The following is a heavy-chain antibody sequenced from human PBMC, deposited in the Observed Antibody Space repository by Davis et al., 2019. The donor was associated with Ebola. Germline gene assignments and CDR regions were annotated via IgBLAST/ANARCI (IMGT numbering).Heavy chain of an antibody. J-gene: IGHJ5*02. D-gene: IGHD1-26*01. CDR1: GFTFSSYA. Sequence: GESLKISCAASGFTFSSYAMHWVRQAPGKGLEWVAVISYDGSNKYYADSVKGRFTISRDNSKNTLYLQMNSLRAEDTAVYYCAREEWGVDPWGQGTLVTVSS. CDR2: ISYDGSNK. V-gene: IGHV3-30-3*01. CDR3: AREEWGVDP.